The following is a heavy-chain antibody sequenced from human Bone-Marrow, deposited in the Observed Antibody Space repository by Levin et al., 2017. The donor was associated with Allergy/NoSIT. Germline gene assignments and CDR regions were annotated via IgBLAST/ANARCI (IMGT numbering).Heavy chain of an antibody. D-gene: IGHD2-2*01. CDR1: GFSLSTSGVS. J-gene: IGHJ3*02. V-gene: IGHV2-5*02. CDR2: IYWDDDV. Sequence: SGPTLVKPTQTLTLTCTFSGFSLSTSGVSVGWIRQPPGKALEWLALIYWDDDVRYRASLKRRLVILKDPSKNQVGLTVTNVDRSDTATYCCARWKYQLLDAFDSWGHGTMVTVSS. CDR3: ARWKYQLLDAFDS.